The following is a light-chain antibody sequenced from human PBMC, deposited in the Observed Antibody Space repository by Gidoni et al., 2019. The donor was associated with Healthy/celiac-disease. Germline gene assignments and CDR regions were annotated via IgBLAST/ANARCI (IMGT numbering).Light chain of an antibody. V-gene: IGKV3-11*01. CDR3: QQRSNWPRT. CDR1: QSVSSY. CDR2: AAS. J-gene: IGKJ2*01. Sequence: IALTQSPATLSLSPGDRATLSCRASQSVSSYLAWYQQKPGQAPRLLIYAASNWATGIPARFSGSGSGTDFTLTISSLEPEDFAVYYCQQRSNWPRTFGQGTKLEIK.